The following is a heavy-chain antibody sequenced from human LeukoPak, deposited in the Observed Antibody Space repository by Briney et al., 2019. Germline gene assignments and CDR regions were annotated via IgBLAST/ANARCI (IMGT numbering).Heavy chain of an antibody. D-gene: IGHD6-19*01. V-gene: IGHV6-1*01. CDR1: GDSVSSNSAA. CDR2: TYYRSKWYN. Sequence: SQTLSLTCAISGDSVSSNSAAWNWIRQSPSRGLEWLGRTYYRSKWYNDYAVSVKSRITINPDTSKNQFSLQLNFVTPEDTAVYYCARDQIAVAGTRYYFDYWGQGTLVTVSS. J-gene: IGHJ4*02. CDR3: ARDQIAVAGTRYYFDY.